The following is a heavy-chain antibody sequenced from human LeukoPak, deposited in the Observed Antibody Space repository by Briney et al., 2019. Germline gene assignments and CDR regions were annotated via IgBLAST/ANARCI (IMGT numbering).Heavy chain of an antibody. V-gene: IGHV4-59*01. CDR2: SDYSGST. CDR1: GGSISSYY. Sequence: SATLSLTCTVPGGSISSYYWSWIRQPPGQGLEWSGYSDYSGSTNYNPSLKSRVTISVDTSKNQFSLKLSSVTAADTAVYYCARGATMSLNDYWGQGPLVTVSS. CDR3: ARGATMSLNDY. D-gene: IGHD1-26*01. J-gene: IGHJ4*02.